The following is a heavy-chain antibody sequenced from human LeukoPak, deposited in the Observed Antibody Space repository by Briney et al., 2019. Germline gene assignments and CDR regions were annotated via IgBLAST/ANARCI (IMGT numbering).Heavy chain of an antibody. CDR1: GGSISTYY. J-gene: IGHJ6*03. Sequence: SETLSLTCTVSGGSISTYYWIWVRQPPGKGLEWVGYIYYSGSTNYNPSLKSRVTISVDTSKNQFSLKLSSVTAADTAVYYCARGKVELWLRGPYYYYMDVWGKGTTVTVSS. V-gene: IGHV4-59*12. CDR2: IYYSGST. D-gene: IGHD6-19*01. CDR3: ARGKVELWLRGPYYYYMDV.